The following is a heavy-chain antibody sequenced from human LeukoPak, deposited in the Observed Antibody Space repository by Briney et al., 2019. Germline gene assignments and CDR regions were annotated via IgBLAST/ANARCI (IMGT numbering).Heavy chain of an antibody. D-gene: IGHD2-2*01. V-gene: IGHV4-39*01. CDR2: IYYSGST. CDR1: GGSISSSSYY. J-gene: IGHJ4*02. Sequence: SETLSLTCTVSGGSISSSSYYWGWIRRPPGKGLEWIGSIYYSGSTYYNPSLKSRVTISVDTSKNQFSLKLSSVTAADTAVYYCARHSKDIVVVPAAGSVGYWGQGTLVTVSS. CDR3: ARHSKDIVVVPAAGSVGY.